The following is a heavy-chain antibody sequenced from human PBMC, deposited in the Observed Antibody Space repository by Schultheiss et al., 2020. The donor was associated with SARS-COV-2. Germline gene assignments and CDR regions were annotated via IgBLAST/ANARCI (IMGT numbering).Heavy chain of an antibody. CDR2: IYYSGNT. CDR1: GDSISSYY. V-gene: IGHV4-59*01. CDR3: ARGRTAMVWREFDY. J-gene: IGHJ4*02. D-gene: IGHD5-18*01. Sequence: SETLSLTCTVSGDSISSYYWSWIRQPPGKGLEWMGEIYYSGNTKYNPSLKSRVAISVDTSKNQFSLNLRSVTAADTAVYYCARGRTAMVWREFDYWGQGTLVTVSS.